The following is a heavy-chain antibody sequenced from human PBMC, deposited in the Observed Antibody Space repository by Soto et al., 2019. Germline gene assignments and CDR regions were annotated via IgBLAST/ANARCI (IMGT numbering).Heavy chain of an antibody. J-gene: IGHJ6*02. CDR2: IYYSGYT. CDR1: GGSISISSYY. Sequence: PSETLSLTWTSSGGSISISSYYWGWIRQPPGKGLEWIGSIYYSGYTYYNPSLKRRVTISVDTSKNQFSLKLSSVTAADTAVYYCARHNVTLYVGSYYDMDVWGQGTRVTVSS. CDR3: ARHNVTLYVGSYYDMDV. V-gene: IGHV4-39*01. D-gene: IGHD3-16*01.